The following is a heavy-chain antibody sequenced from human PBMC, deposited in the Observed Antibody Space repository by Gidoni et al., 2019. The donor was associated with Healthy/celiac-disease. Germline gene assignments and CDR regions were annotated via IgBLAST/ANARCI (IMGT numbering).Heavy chain of an antibody. V-gene: IGHV4-39*01. J-gene: IGHJ4*02. D-gene: IGHD6-13*01. Sequence: QLQLQESGPGLVKPSETLSLTCTVSGGSISSSSYYWGWIRQPPGKGLEWIGSIYYSGSTYYNPSLKSRVTISVDTSKNQFSLKLSSVTAADTAVYYCASTFLEQLVFDYWGQGTLVTVSS. CDR3: ASTFLEQLVFDY. CDR2: IYYSGST. CDR1: GGSISSSSYY.